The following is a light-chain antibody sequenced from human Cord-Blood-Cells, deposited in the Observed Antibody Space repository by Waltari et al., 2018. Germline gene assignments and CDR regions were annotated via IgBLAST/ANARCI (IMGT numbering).Light chain of an antibody. V-gene: IGKV3-20*01. CDR3: QQYGSSPYT. CDR2: GAS. J-gene: IGKJ2*01. Sequence: VLTQSPGPLSLSTGERATLSCRASQSVSSSYLAWYQQKHGQAPRLLIYGASSRATGIPDRFSGSGSGTDFTLTISRLEPEDFAVYYCQQYGSSPYTFGQGTKLEIK. CDR1: QSVSSSY.